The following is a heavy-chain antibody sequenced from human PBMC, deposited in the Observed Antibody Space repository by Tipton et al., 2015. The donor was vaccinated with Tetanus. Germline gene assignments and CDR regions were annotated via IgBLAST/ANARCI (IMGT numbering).Heavy chain of an antibody. CDR2: IYPGDSDT. D-gene: IGHD3-22*01. CDR3: TRREDYYDSSPYAFDI. CDR1: GYSFTSYW. V-gene: IGHV5-51*01. J-gene: IGHJ3*02. Sequence: QLVQSGAEVKKPGESLKISCKGSGYSFTSYWIGWVRQMPGKGLEWMGIIYPGDSDTRYSPSFQGRVTISAEKSISTAYLQWSSLKASDTAMYYCTRREDYYDSSPYAFDIWGQGTMVTVSS.